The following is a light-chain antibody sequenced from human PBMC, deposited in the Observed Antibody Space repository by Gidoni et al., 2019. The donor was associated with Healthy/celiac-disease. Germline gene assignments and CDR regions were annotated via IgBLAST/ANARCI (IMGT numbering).Light chain of an antibody. V-gene: IGKV1-33*01. Sequence: DIQMTQSPSSLSASVGDRFTITCQASQDISNYLHWYQQKPGKAPKLLIYDASNLETGVPSRFSGRGSGTDFTFTISSLQPEDMATYYCQQYENLSLTFGGXTKVEIK. CDR1: QDISNY. CDR3: QQYENLSLT. J-gene: IGKJ4*01. CDR2: DAS.